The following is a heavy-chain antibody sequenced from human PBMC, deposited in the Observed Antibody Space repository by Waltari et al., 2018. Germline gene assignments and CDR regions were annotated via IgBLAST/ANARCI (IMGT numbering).Heavy chain of an antibody. CDR1: GFTFSSYG. J-gene: IGHJ6*02. CDR3: AKDSHSSWVYGMDV. CDR2: IRYDGSNK. Sequence: QVQLVESGGGVVQPGGSLRLSCAASGFTFSSYGMHWVRQAPGKGLEWVAFIRYDGSNKYYADSVKGRFTISRDNSKNTLYLQMNSLRAEDTAVYYCAKDSHSSWVYGMDVWGQGP. V-gene: IGHV3-30*02. D-gene: IGHD6-13*01.